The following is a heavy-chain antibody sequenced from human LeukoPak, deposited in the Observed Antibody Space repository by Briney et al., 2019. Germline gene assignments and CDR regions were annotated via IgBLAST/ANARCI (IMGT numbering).Heavy chain of an antibody. CDR3: ARDRASGSYYDY. D-gene: IGHD1-26*01. J-gene: IGHJ4*02. CDR2: IYYCGST. V-gene: IGHV4-59*11. Sequence: SETLFLTCTVSGGSISSHYWSWIRQPPENGLEWIGYIYYCGSTNYNPSLKSRVTISVDTSKNQFSLKLSSVTAADTAVYYCARDRASGSYYDYWGQGTLVTVSS. CDR1: GGSISSHY.